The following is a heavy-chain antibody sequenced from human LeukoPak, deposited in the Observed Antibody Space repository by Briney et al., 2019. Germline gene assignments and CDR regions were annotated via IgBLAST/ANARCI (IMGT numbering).Heavy chain of an antibody. V-gene: IGHV3-7*01. J-gene: IGHJ4*02. D-gene: IGHD3-10*01. CDR3: ARDLRFREDF. CDR1: GFIFSNYW. Sequence: GGSLRLSCAASGFIFSNYWMTWVRQAPGKGLEWVANVKQDGSETYYMDSLRGRFTISRDNAKNSLYLQMNSLRAEDTAVYYCARDLRFREDFWGQGTLVTVSS. CDR2: VKQDGSET.